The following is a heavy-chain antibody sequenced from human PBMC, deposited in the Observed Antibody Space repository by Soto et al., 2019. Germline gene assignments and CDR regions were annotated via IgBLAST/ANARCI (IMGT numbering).Heavy chain of an antibody. D-gene: IGHD6-13*01. CDR2: IYHSGST. Sequence: QVQLQESGPGLVKPSGTLSLTCAVSSGSISSSNWWSWVRQPPGKGLEWIGEIYHSGSTNYNPSLKRRVTISVDKSKNQFSLKLSSVTAADTAVYYCARATPYSSSWYTANYFDYWGQGTLVTVSS. CDR1: SGSISSSNW. CDR3: ARATPYSSSWYTANYFDY. V-gene: IGHV4-4*02. J-gene: IGHJ4*02.